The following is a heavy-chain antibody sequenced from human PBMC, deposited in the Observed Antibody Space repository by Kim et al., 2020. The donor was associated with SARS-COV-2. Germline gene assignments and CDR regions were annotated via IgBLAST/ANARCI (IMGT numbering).Heavy chain of an antibody. Sequence: GGSLRLSCAASGFIVSGKFMHWVRQAPGKGLEWVSDIHPDAVTHYSDSVNGRFTISRDNSKNTLYLQMSSLRIEDTAVYYCARGSGYIIDYWGQGTLVTVSS. D-gene: IGHD3-22*01. CDR2: IHPDAVT. V-gene: IGHV3-66*02. CDR3: ARGSGYIIDY. CDR1: GFIVSGKF. J-gene: IGHJ4*02.